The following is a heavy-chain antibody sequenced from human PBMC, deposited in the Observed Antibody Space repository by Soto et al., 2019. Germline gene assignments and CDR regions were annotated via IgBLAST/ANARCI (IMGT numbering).Heavy chain of an antibody. CDR3: ARDLWGYCGTDCYPLDV. Sequence: SETLSLTCTVSGGSISGYYWSWIRQPPGKGLEWIGYMYNTGSTVYNPSFKSRVTISVDTSKNQFSLKLNSVTAADMAVYYCARDLWGYCGTDCYPLDVWGQGTTVTVSS. CDR2: MYNTGST. D-gene: IGHD2-21*02. J-gene: IGHJ6*02. V-gene: IGHV4-59*01. CDR1: GGSISGYY.